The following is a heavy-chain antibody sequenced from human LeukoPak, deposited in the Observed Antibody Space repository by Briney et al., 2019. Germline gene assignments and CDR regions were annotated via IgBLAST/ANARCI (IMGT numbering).Heavy chain of an antibody. CDR1: GFTFSSYW. V-gene: IGHV3-74*01. CDR3: AREGNSGMDV. J-gene: IGHJ6*02. CDR2: INSDGSST. Sequence: GGSLRLSCAASGFTFSSYWMHWVRQAPGKGLVWVSCINSDGSSTSYADSVKGRFTISRDNAKNTLYLQMNSLRAEDTAVYYCAREGNSGMDVWGQGTTVTISS.